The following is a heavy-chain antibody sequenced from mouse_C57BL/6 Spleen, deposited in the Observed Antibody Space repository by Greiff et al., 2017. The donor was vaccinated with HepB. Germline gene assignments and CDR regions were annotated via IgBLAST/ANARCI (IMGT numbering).Heavy chain of an antibody. D-gene: IGHD1-1*01. V-gene: IGHV1-82*01. Sequence: VQLQQSGPELVKPGASVKISCKASGYSFSSSWMNWVKQRPGKGLEWFGRIYPGDGDTNYNGKFKGKATLTADKSSSTAYMQLSSLTSEDSAVYVCARCQGPGRDYYGSSSFAYWGQGTLVTVAA. J-gene: IGHJ3*01. CDR3: ARCQGPGRDYYGSSSFAY. CDR1: GYSFSSSW. CDR2: IYPGDGDT.